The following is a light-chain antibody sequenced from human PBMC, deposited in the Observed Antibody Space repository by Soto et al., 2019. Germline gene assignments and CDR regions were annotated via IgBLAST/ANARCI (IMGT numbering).Light chain of an antibody. CDR1: SNDVGGYNY. Sequence: QPVLTQPPSASGSPGQSVTITCTGTSNDVGGYNYVSWYQQHPGKAPKLMIYEVNKRPSGVPDRFSGSKSGNTASLTVSGLQADDEADYYCNSFAGATHVVFGGGTKLTVL. CDR2: EVN. V-gene: IGLV2-8*01. J-gene: IGLJ2*01. CDR3: NSFAGATHVV.